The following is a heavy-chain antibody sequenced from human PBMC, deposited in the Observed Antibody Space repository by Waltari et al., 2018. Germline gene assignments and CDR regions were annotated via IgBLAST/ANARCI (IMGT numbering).Heavy chain of an antibody. D-gene: IGHD3-10*02. Sequence: QVQLVESGGGLVKPGGSLRLSCAASGFVFSDYYMTWIRQAPGKGREWVSYISGSCGTIYYADSVKGRFTISRDNAKNSLYLQMNSLRAEDTAIYYCARDYVSSFYFDHWGQGTLVTVSS. CDR3: ARDYVSSFYFDH. J-gene: IGHJ4*02. CDR1: GFVFSDYY. V-gene: IGHV3-11*01. CDR2: ISGSCGTI.